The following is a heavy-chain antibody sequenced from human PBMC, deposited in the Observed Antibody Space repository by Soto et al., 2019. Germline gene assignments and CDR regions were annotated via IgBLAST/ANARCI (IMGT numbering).Heavy chain of an antibody. D-gene: IGHD6-25*01. Sequence: QVQLVQSGAEVKKPGASVKVSCKASGYTFTSSDINWVRQASGQGLEWLGWMNPNNDNTGYAQKFQGRVTMTRKTSISTAYMELSSLSSEDTAVYYCAMGEGSGNFDYWGQGTLVTVAS. CDR3: AMGEGSGNFDY. J-gene: IGHJ4*02. CDR1: GYTFTSSD. V-gene: IGHV1-8*01. CDR2: MNPNNDNT.